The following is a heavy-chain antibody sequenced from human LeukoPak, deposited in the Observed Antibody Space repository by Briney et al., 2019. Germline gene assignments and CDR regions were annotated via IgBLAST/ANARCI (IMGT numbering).Heavy chain of an antibody. CDR1: GGTFSSYA. CDR2: IIPIFGTA. J-gene: IGHJ3*02. D-gene: IGHD2/OR15-2a*01. Sequence: ASVKVFCEASGGTFSSYAISWVRQAPGQGLEWMGRIIPIFGTANYAQKFQGRVTITTDESTSTAYMELSSLRSEDTAVYYCARGPRRGWGSSFLDAFDIWGQGTMVTVSS. CDR3: ARGPRRGWGSSFLDAFDI. V-gene: IGHV1-69*05.